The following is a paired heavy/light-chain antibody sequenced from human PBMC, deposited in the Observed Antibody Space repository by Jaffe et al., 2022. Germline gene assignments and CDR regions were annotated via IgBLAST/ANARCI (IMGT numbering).Heavy chain of an antibody. CDR1: GFAFSSYA. Sequence: EVQLLESGGGLVQPGGSLRLSCAASGFAFSSYAMKWVRQAPGKGLEWVSSISGSGGSPYYADSVKGRFTISRDNSRSTLYLQMNSLRAEDTAVYYCAKVRVQGAIRNGLDYWGQGTLVTVSS. J-gene: IGHJ4*02. CDR2: ISGSGGSP. CDR3: AKVRVQGAIRNGLDY. V-gene: IGHV3-23*01. D-gene: IGHD3-10*01.
Light chain of an antibody. V-gene: IGKV4-1*01. J-gene: IGKJ4*01. Sequence: DIVMTQSPDSLAVSLGERATINCKSSQSVLNSSNHKNYLAWYQQKPGQPPKMLIYWASTRESGVPDRFSGSGSGTDFTLTISSLQAEDVAVYYCQQYYSIPLTFGGGTKVEIK. CDR3: QQYYSIPLT. CDR2: WAS. CDR1: QSVLNSSNHKNY.